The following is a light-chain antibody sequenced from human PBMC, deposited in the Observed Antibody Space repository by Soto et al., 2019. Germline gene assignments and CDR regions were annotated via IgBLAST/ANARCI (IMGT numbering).Light chain of an antibody. CDR2: GAS. CDR3: QQYGNSVWT. J-gene: IGKJ1*01. CDR1: QSISSSN. V-gene: IGKV3-20*01. Sequence: EIVLTQSPDSLSLSPGERATLSCRASQSISSSNLVWYQQKPGQAPRLLIYGASSRATGIPDRFSGSGSGTDFTLTISRLETEDFALYYCQQYGNSVWTFGQGTKVEIK.